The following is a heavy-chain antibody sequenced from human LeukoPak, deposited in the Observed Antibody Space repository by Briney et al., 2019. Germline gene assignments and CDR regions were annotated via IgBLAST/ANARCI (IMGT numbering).Heavy chain of an antibody. V-gene: IGHV4-34*01. J-gene: IGHJ4*02. Sequence: SETLSLTCTVYGGSFSGYYWSWIRQPPGKGLEWIGEINHSGSTNYNPSLKSRVTISVDTSKNQFSLKLSSVTAADTAVYYCARGRSYSSSWLSDYWGQGTLVTVSS. D-gene: IGHD6-13*01. CDR3: ARGRSYSSSWLSDY. CDR2: INHSGST. CDR1: GGSFSGYY.